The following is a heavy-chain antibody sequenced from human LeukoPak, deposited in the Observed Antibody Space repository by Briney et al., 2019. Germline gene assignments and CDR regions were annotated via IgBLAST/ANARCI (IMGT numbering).Heavy chain of an antibody. D-gene: IGHD1-26*01. CDR3: ARGSGSHYYYYYMDV. CDR1: GYTFTRYD. J-gene: IGHJ6*03. CDR2: MNPNSGNI. V-gene: IGHV1-8*03. Sequence: GASVKVSCKASGYTFTRYDINWVRQATGQGLEWMGWMNPNSGNIGYAQKFQGRVTITRNTSISTAYMELSSLRSEDTAVYYCARGSGSHYYYYYMDVWGKGTTVTVSS.